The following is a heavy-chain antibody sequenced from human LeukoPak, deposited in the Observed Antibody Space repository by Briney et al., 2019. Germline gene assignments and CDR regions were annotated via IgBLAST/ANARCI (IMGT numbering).Heavy chain of an antibody. CDR2: IYHSGST. V-gene: IGHV4-30-2*01. CDR3: ARQEYCSGGSCYTWFDP. J-gene: IGHJ5*02. D-gene: IGHD2-15*01. CDR1: GGSISSGGYS. Sequence: PSETLSLTCAVSGGSISSGGYSWSWIRQPPGKGLEWIGYIYHSGSTYYNPSLKSRVTISVDRSKNQFSLKLSSVTAADTAMYYCARQEYCSGGSCYTWFDPWGQGTLVTVSS.